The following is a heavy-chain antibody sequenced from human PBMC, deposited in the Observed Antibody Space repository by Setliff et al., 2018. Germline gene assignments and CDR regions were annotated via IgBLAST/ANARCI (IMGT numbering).Heavy chain of an antibody. V-gene: IGHV3-7*01. Sequence: GGSLRLSCAASGFTFSSYWMSWVRQAPGKGLEWVANIKQDGSEKYYVDSVKGRFTISRDNSKNTLYLQMNSLRAEDTAVYYCAGDPGDRNGMVVWGQGTTVTVSS. CDR3: AGDPGDRNGMVV. CDR1: GFTFSSYW. J-gene: IGHJ6*02. CDR2: IKQDGSEK.